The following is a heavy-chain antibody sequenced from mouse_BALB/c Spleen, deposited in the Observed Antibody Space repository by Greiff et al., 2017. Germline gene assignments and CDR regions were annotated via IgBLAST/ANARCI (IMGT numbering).Heavy chain of an antibody. J-gene: IGHJ3*01. CDR3: VRGGNSAWFAY. D-gene: IGHD2-1*01. Sequence: VQRVESGPGLVAPSQSLSITCTVSGFSLTSYDISWIRQPPGKGLEWLGVIWTGGGTNYNSAFMSRLSISKDNSKSQVFLKMNSLQTDDTAIYYCVRGGNSAWFAYWGQGTLVTVSA. CDR1: GFSLTSYD. CDR2: IWTGGGT. V-gene: IGHV2-9-2*01.